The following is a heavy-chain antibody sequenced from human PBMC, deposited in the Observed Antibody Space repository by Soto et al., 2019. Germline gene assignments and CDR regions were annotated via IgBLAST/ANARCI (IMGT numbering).Heavy chain of an antibody. J-gene: IGHJ4*02. D-gene: IGHD6-13*01. V-gene: IGHV4-30-2*02. CDR1: GRSISSGGYS. CDR3: VRLYAGNLFHY. CDR2: IYHSGST. Sequence: SETLSLTCAVSGRSISSGGYSWSWSRQPPGKGLEWIGYIYHSGSTYYNPSLKSRVTISVDTSKNQFSLKLSSVTAPDTAVYYCVRLYAGNLFHYWGQGTLVTVSS.